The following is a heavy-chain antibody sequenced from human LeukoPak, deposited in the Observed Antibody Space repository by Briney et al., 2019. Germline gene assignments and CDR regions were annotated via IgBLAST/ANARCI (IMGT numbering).Heavy chain of an antibody. J-gene: IGHJ4*02. D-gene: IGHD1-26*01. V-gene: IGHV4-59*01. CDR1: GGSISSYY. CDR2: IYYSGST. Sequence: SETLSLTCTVSGGSISSYYWSWIRQPPGKGLEWIGYIYYSGSTNYNPSLKSRVTISVDTSKNQFSLKLSSVTAADTAVYYCARSSGRGPEIDYWGQGTLVTVSS. CDR3: ARSSGRGPEIDY.